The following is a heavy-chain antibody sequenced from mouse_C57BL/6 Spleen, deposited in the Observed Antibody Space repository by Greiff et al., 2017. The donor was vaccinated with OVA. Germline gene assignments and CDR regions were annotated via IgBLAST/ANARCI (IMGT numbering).Heavy chain of an antibody. CDR1: GYTFTSYW. Sequence: VQLQQPGAALVKPGASVKLSCKASGYTFTSYWMHWVKQRPGRGLEWIGRIDPNSGGTKYNEKFKSKATLTVDKSSSTAYRQLSSLSSKDSAVYYCAREDDEYYGKDYWGQGTTLTVSS. V-gene: IGHV1-72*01. CDR3: AREDDEYYGKDY. CDR2: IDPNSGGT. D-gene: IGHD1-1*01. J-gene: IGHJ2*01.